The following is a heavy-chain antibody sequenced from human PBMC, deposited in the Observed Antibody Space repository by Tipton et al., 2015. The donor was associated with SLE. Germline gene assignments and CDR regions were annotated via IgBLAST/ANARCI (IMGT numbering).Heavy chain of an antibody. J-gene: IGHJ3*02. CDR2: ISGSGGST. D-gene: IGHD6-13*01. CDR1: GFTFSSYA. V-gene: IGHV3-23*01. Sequence: SLRLSCAASGFTFSSYAMSWVRQAPGKGLVWVSAISGSGGSTYYAESVKGRFTIPRDNSKNTLYLQMGSLRAEDMAVYYCARDKDLDIAAAGHAFDIWGQGTMVAVSS. CDR3: ARDKDLDIAAAGHAFDI.